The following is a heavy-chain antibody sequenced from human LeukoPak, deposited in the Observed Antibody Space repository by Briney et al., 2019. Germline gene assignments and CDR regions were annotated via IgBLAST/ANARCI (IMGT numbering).Heavy chain of an antibody. D-gene: IGHD2-2*01. CDR3: ATDIVVVPAAHDY. CDR1: GFFFRNPG. V-gene: IGHV3-15*01. CDR2: IKSKTDGGTT. Sequence: GGSLRLSGAASGFFFRNPGMSWVRKAPGKGLDWVGRIKSKTDGGTTDYAAPVKGRFTISRDDSKNTLYLQMNSLKTEDTAVYYCATDIVVVPAAHDYWGQGTLVTVPS. J-gene: IGHJ4*02.